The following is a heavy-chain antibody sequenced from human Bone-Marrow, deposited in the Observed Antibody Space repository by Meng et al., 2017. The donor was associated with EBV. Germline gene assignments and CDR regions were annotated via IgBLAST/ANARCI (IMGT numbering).Heavy chain of an antibody. CDR3: ARDSSGDSRNFDP. Sequence: QGQLWQSGAEVKKPGASVKVSCKASGYTFSTYAIHWVRQAPGQRLEWMGWINVGNGDTKYSQKLQGRVTITRDTSASTAYMELRSLRSEDTAVYYCARDSSGDSRNFDPWGQGTLVTVSS. J-gene: IGHJ5*02. CDR1: GYTFSTYA. V-gene: IGHV1-3*01. CDR2: INVGNGDT. D-gene: IGHD3-22*01.